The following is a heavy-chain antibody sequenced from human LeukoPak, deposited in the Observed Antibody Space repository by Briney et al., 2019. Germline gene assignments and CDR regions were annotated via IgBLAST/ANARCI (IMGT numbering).Heavy chain of an antibody. CDR2: ISGRGGST. CDR1: GFTFSSYA. V-gene: IGHV3-23*01. D-gene: IGHD5-18*01. CDR3: AKASRDTAMVFDY. Sequence: GGSLRLSCAASGFTFSSYAMSWVRQAPGKGLEWVSAISGRGGSTYYADSVKGRFTISRDNSKNTLYLQMNSLRAEDSALYYCAKASRDTAMVFDYWCQGTLVTVSS. J-gene: IGHJ4*02.